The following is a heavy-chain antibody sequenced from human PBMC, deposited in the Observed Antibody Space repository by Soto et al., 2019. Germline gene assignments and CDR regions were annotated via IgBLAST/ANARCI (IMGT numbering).Heavy chain of an antibody. V-gene: IGHV3-30*18. D-gene: IGHD3-22*01. CDR1: GFTFSSYG. CDR2: ISYDGSNK. Sequence: PGGFRRLSCAALGFTFSSYGMHWVRQAPGKGLEWVAVISYDGSNKYYAGSVKGRFTITRDNSKNTLYLQMNSLRAEDTAVYYCAKDYYGSNPLDAFDIWGQGTMVTVSS. J-gene: IGHJ3*02. CDR3: AKDYYGSNPLDAFDI.